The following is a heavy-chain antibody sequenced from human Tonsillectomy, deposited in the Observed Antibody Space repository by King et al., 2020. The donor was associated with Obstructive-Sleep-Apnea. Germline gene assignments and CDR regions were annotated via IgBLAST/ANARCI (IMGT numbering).Heavy chain of an antibody. CDR2: ISSSSSTI. D-gene: IGHD6-6*01. CDR3: ASLTQQFGGSWVKRYFDY. CDR1: GFTFSSYS. V-gene: IGHV3-48*04. Sequence: VQLVESGGGLVQPGGSLRLSCAASGFTFSSYSMNWVRQAPGKGLEWVSYISSSSSTIYYADSVKGRFTISRDNAKNSLYLQMNSLRAEDTAVYYCASLTQQFGGSWVKRYFDYWGQGTLVTVSS. J-gene: IGHJ4*02.